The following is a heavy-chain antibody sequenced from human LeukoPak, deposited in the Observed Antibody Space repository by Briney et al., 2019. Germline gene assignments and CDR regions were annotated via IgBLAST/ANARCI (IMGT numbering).Heavy chain of an antibody. V-gene: IGHV4-34*01. D-gene: IGHD3-22*01. J-gene: IGHJ4*02. CDR3: ALRASGYYLTIDY. CDR2: INHSGST. Sequence: SETLSLTCAVYGGSFSGYYWSWIRQPPGKGLEWIGEINHSGSTNYNPSLKSRVTISVDTSKNQFSLKLSSVTAADTAVYYCALRASGYYLTIDYWGQGTLVTVSP. CDR1: GGSFSGYY.